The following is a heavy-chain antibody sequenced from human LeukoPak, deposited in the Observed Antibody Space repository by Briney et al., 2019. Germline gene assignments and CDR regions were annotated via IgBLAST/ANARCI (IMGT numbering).Heavy chain of an antibody. J-gene: IGHJ5*02. V-gene: IGHV4-59*01. CDR3: ARDAYSYGLGWFDP. D-gene: IGHD5-18*01. CDR1: GGSISNYY. CDR2: IYYSGRT. Sequence: SETLSLTCTVSGGSISNYYWSWIRQPPGKGLEWIGYIYYSGRTNYNPSLKSRVTISVDTSKNQISLSLSSVTAADTAVYYCARDAYSYGLGWFDPWGQGTLVTVSS.